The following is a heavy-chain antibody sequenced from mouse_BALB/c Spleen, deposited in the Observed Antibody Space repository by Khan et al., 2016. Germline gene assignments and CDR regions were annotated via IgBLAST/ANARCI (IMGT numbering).Heavy chain of an antibody. CDR3: AISKNYGNSPAWFAY. CDR1: GYSITSDYA. V-gene: IGHV3-2*02. D-gene: IGHD1-1*01. Sequence: EVQLQESGPGLVKPSQSLSLTCTVTGYSITSDYAWKWIRQFPGNKLEWMGYISYSGSTSYNPSLKSRISITRDTSKNQFFLQLNSVTTEETAADNCAISKNYGNSPAWFAYWGKGTLVTVSA. J-gene: IGHJ3*01. CDR2: ISYSGST.